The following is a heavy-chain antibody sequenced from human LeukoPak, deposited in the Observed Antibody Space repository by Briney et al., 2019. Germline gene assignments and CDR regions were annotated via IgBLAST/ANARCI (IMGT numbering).Heavy chain of an antibody. Sequence: GGSLRLSCAASGFIFSDNAMHWVRQAPGKGLEWVSGISWNGDTIGYADSVKGRFTISRDSAKNSLYLQMNSLELEDTALYYCTKSGGLGSYYTAYFDYWGQGTLVTVSS. CDR1: GFIFSDNA. D-gene: IGHD3-10*01. J-gene: IGHJ4*02. CDR2: ISWNGDTI. V-gene: IGHV3-9*01. CDR3: TKSGGLGSYYTAYFDY.